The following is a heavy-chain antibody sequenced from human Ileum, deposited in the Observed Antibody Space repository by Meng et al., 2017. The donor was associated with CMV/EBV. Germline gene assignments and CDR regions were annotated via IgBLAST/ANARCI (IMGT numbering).Heavy chain of an antibody. Sequence: QPPRPGMAPDMVNPSHTMTPTVHVTGDSLRMNTPYCGTIPLPPGKWLDFIASMNSSGSTYYNPSLKSRTTISLATSKNKFSLNLNSVTADDTAVYYCVRVVIAAGTDWFDPWGQGTLVTVSS. CDR3: VRVVIAAGTDWFDP. CDR2: MNSSGST. CDR1: GDSLRMNTPY. J-gene: IGHJ5*02. D-gene: IGHD6-13*01. V-gene: IGHV4-39*01.